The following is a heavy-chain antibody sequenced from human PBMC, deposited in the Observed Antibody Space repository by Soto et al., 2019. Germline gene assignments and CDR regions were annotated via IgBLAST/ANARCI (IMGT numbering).Heavy chain of an antibody. J-gene: IGHJ3*02. CDR1: GGSISSGGYY. Sequence: QVQLQESGPGLVKPSQTLSLTCTVSGGSISSGGYYWSGIRQHPGKGLEWIGYIYYSGSTYYNPSLKSRVTISVDTSKNQFSLKLSSVTAADTAVYYCARDLGSTPSLTAFDIWGQGTMVTVSS. V-gene: IGHV4-31*03. D-gene: IGHD3-16*01. CDR3: ARDLGSTPSLTAFDI. CDR2: IYYSGST.